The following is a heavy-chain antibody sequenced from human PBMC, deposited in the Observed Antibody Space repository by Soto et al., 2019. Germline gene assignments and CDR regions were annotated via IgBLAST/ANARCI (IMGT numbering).Heavy chain of an antibody. D-gene: IGHD6-13*01. CDR3: AKSSSWYDGLFDY. V-gene: IGHV3-23*01. CDR2: ISDSGGAS. J-gene: IGHJ4*02. Sequence: GGSLRLSCAASGFTFSSYWMSWVRQAPGKGLEWVSTISDSGGASYYADSVKGRFTISRDNSKNSLYLQMNSLRAEDTAVYYCAKSSSWYDGLFDYWGQGTLVTVSS. CDR1: GFTFSSYW.